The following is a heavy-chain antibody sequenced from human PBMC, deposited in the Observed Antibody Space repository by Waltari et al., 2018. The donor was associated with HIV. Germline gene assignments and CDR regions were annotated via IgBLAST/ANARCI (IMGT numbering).Heavy chain of an antibody. CDR2: MRRGRTYL. CDR1: GFTFSRYS. CDR3: ARDLTVTTTAFFDY. Sequence: EVQLVESGGGLVTPGGSLRLSCAASGFTFSRYSMNWVRQAPGQGLAWGSSMRRGRTYLYYADSLGGRFTTSRDDAQNSLYLQMNSLKAEDTAVYYCARDLTVTTTAFFDYWGQGTLVTVSS. V-gene: IGHV3-21*02. J-gene: IGHJ4*02. D-gene: IGHD4-17*01.